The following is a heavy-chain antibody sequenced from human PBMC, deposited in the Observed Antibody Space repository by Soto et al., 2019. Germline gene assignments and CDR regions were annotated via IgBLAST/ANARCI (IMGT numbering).Heavy chain of an antibody. J-gene: IGHJ5*02. D-gene: IGHD3-9*01. Sequence: PSETLSLTCTVARGSISSYYWRWIRPPAGKGLEWIGRIYPSGRTTYNPALKSRVTMSVDTSKNQFALKLSSVTAADTAVYYCARQYRVLRYFDWLSNWFDPWGQGTLVTVSS. CDR1: RGSISSYY. CDR2: IYPSGRT. V-gene: IGHV4-4*07. CDR3: ARQYRVLRYFDWLSNWFDP.